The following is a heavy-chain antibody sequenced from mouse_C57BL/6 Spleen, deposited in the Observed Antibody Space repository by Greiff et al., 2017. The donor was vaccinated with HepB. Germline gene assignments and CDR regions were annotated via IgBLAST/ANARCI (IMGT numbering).Heavy chain of an antibody. CDR2: ISSGSSTI. J-gene: IGHJ2*01. CDR1: GFTFSDYG. CDR3: ARQDYYSNYFDY. Sequence: EVKLMESGGGLVKPGGSLKLSCAASGFTFSDYGMHWVRQAPEKGLEWVAYISSGSSTIYYADTVKGRFTISRDNAKNTLFLQRTSLRSEDTAMYYCARQDYYSNYFDYWGQGTTLTVSS. D-gene: IGHD2-5*01. V-gene: IGHV5-17*01.